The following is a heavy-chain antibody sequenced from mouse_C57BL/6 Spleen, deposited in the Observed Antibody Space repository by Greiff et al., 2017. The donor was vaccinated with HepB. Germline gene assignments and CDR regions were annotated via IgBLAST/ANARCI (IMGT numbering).Heavy chain of an antibody. CDR1: GYTFTSYW. Sequence: VQLQQSGTVLARPGASVKMSCKTSGYTFTSYWMHWVKQRPGQGLEWIGAIYPGNSDTSYNQKFKGKAKLTAGTSASTAYMELSSLTNEDSAVYYCTRSGIYYDYDGSDYFDYWGQGTTLTVSS. J-gene: IGHJ2*01. V-gene: IGHV1-5*01. CDR3: TRSGIYYDYDGSDYFDY. D-gene: IGHD2-4*01. CDR2: IYPGNSDT.